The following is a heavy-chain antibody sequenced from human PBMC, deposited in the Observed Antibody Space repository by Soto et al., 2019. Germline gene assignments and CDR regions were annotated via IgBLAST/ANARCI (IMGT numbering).Heavy chain of an antibody. D-gene: IGHD6-25*01. CDR1: GFTFSSYA. J-gene: IGHJ4*02. CDR2: ISGSGGTT. Sequence: EVQLLESGGGLVQPGRYLRLSCAASGFTFSSYAMSWVRQAPGKGLEWVSAISGSGGTTYYAASVKGRFTISRDNSKNTLFLQMNSLRAEDTAVYYCAKFFVETGGSSGWPWTFHYWGQGTLVTVSS. V-gene: IGHV3-23*01. CDR3: AKFFVETGGSSGWPWTFHY.